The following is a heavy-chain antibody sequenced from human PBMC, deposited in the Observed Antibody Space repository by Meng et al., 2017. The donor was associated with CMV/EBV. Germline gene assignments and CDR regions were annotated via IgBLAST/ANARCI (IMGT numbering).Heavy chain of an antibody. CDR3: ATDILTHFNY. CDR1: GYTFTGYG. D-gene: IGHD3-9*01. J-gene: IGHJ4*02. V-gene: IGHV1-18*01. CDR2: ISAYNGNT. Sequence: SGGEVKRPGAQVKVSCKASGYTFTGYGISWVRQAPGQGLEWMGWISAYNGNTNYAQKLQGRVTMTTDTSTSTAYMELRSLRSDDTAVYYCATDILTHFNYWGQGTLVTVSS.